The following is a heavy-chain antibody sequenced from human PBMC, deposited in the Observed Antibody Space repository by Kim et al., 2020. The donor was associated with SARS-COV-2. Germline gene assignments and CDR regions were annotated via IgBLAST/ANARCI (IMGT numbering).Heavy chain of an antibody. J-gene: IGHJ6*02. D-gene: IGHD2-2*01. CDR3: TTSKVVVVPAASNYYYGMDV. V-gene: IGHV3-15*01. CDR1: GFTFSNAW. CDR2: IKSKSDGGTT. Sequence: GGSLRLSCAASGFTFSNAWMSWVRQAPGKGLEWVGRIKSKSDGGTTDYAAPVKGRFTISRDDSKNTLYLQMNSLKTEDTAVYFCTTSKVVVVPAASNYYYGMDVWGQGTTVTVSS.